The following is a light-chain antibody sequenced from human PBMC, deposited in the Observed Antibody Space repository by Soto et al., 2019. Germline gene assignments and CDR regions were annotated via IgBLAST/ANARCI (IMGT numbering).Light chain of an antibody. CDR2: GAS. CDR3: QQYVSSPRT. V-gene: IGKV3-20*01. Sequence: TQSPVALSLYTGDRATLSCRASQIVSSSYLAWYQQKPGQAPRLLMYGASNRATGIPDRFSGSGSGTDFTLTISGLEPEDFAVYYCQQYVSSPRTFGQGAKV. J-gene: IGKJ1*01. CDR1: QIVSSSY.